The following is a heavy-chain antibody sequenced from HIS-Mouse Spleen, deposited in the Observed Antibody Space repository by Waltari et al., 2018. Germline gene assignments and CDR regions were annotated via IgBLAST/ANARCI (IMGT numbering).Heavy chain of an antibody. Sequence: EVQLVESGGGLVQPGGSLRLSCAAPGFAFSSYDMHWVRQATGKGLEWVSAIGTAGDTYYPGSVKGRFTISRENAKNSLYLQMNSLRAGDTAVYYCARGYNWNFDYWGQGTLVTVSS. CDR1: GFAFSSYD. D-gene: IGHD1-20*01. CDR3: ARGYNWNFDY. J-gene: IGHJ4*02. V-gene: IGHV3-13*01. CDR2: IGTAGDT.